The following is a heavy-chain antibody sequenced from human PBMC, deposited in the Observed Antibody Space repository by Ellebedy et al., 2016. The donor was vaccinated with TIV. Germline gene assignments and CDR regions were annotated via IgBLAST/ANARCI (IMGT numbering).Heavy chain of an antibody. CDR3: ARVRRGSSGMDV. CDR1: GYTFTGYY. D-gene: IGHD6-13*01. Sequence: ASVKVSCKASGYTFTGYYMHWVRQAPGQGLEWMGWINPDSGGTNFARKFQGRVTMTRDTSVNTVYMELSRLESDDTAVYYCARVRRGSSGMDVWGQGTTVTVS. CDR2: INPDSGGT. V-gene: IGHV1-2*02. J-gene: IGHJ6*02.